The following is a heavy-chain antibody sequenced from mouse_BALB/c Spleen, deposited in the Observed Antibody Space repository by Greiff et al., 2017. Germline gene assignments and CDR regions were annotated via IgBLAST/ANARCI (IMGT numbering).Heavy chain of an antibody. Sequence: VQLVESGAGLVKPGASVKLSCKASGYTFTEYIIHWVKQRSGQGLEWIGWFYPGSGSIKYNEKFKDKATLTADKSSSTVYMELSRLTSEDSAVYFCARHEDTGMSFAYWGQGTLVTVSA. D-gene: IGHD1-1*01. CDR1: GYTFTEYI. CDR3: ARHEDTGMSFAY. J-gene: IGHJ3*01. V-gene: IGHV1-62-2*01. CDR2: FYPGSGSI.